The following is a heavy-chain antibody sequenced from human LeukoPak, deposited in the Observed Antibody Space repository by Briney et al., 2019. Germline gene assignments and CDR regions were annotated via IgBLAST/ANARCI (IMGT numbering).Heavy chain of an antibody. CDR3: AKIRLEESATGY. J-gene: IGHJ4*02. V-gene: IGHV3-23*01. D-gene: IGHD2-15*01. CDR2: ISGSGGST. CDR1: GFTFSSYA. Sequence: GGSLRLSCAASGFTFSSYAMSWVRQAPGKGPEWVSAISGSGGSTYYADSVKGRFTISRDNSRNTMYLYMSSLRAEDTAVYFCAKIRLEESATGYWGQGTPVTVSS.